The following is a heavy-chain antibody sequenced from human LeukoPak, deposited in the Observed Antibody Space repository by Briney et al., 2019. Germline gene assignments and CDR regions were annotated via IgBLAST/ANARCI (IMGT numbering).Heavy chain of an antibody. CDR3: ARASAGLHDAFDI. CDR2: MNPNSGNT. D-gene: IGHD3/OR15-3a*01. J-gene: IGHJ3*02. V-gene: IGHV1-8*01. Sequence: ASVKVSCKASGYTFTSYDINRVRQATGQGLEWMGWMNPNSGNTGYAQKFQGRVTMTRNTSISTAYMELSSLRSEDTAVYYCARASAGLHDAFDIWGQGTMVTVSS. CDR1: GYTFTSYD.